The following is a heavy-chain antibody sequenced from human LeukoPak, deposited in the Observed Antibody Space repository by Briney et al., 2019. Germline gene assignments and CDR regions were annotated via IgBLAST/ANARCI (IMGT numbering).Heavy chain of an antibody. Sequence: ASVKVSCKASGYTFTDYYMHWVRQAPRQGLEWVGWINPLTGSTGYAQKFQGRVTMTRDTSISTAYMELSRLRSDDTAVYYCARANKIIKILNIWGQGTMVTVSS. CDR1: GYTFTDYY. V-gene: IGHV1-2*02. CDR2: INPLTGST. CDR3: ARANKIIKILNI. J-gene: IGHJ3*02. D-gene: IGHD3-3*01.